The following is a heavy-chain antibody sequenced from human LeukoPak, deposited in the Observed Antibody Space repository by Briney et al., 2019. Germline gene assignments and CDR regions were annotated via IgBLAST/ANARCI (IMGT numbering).Heavy chain of an antibody. J-gene: IGHJ4*02. V-gene: IGHV4-59*01. CDR3: ARIMIDSSGPSFDY. Sequence: SETLSLTCTVSGGSISSYYWSWIRQPPWKGLEWIGYIYYSGSTNYNPSLKSRVTISVDTSKNQFSLKLSSVTAADTAVYYCARIMIDSSGPSFDYWGQGTLVTVSS. D-gene: IGHD3-22*01. CDR1: GGSISSYY. CDR2: IYYSGST.